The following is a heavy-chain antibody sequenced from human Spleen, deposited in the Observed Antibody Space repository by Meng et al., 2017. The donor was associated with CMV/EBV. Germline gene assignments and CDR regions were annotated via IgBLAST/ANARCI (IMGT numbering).Heavy chain of an antibody. J-gene: IGHJ4*02. CDR2: ISARDGET. Sequence: QVQFLQSGTAVKKPGASVKVSCKASGYTFSNHGISWLRQAPGQGLEWMGWISARDGETNFPQKFQGRVTLTTDTSTSTAYMELRNLRFDDTAVYFCARDWEGRGRYVITDYWGQGTLVTVSS. D-gene: IGHD3-16*01. CDR1: GYTFSNHG. V-gene: IGHV1-18*01. CDR3: ARDWEGRGRYVITDY.